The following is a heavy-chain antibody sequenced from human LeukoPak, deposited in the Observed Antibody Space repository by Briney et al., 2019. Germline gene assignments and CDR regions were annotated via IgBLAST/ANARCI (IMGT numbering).Heavy chain of an antibody. CDR2: IYHSGST. D-gene: IGHD1-1*01. V-gene: IGHV4-30-2*01. J-gene: IGHJ4*02. CDR3: ARAKRPREHDY. CDR1: GGSISSGGYS. Sequence: SQTLSLTCAVSGGSISSGGYSWSWIRQPPGKGLEWIGYIYHSGSTYYNPSLKSRVTISVDRSKNQFSLKLSSVTAADTAVYYCARAKRPREHDYWGQGTLVTVSS.